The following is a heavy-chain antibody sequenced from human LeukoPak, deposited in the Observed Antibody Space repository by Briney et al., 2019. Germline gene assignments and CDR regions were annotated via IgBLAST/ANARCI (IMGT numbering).Heavy chain of an antibody. J-gene: IGHJ5*02. CDR1: GFTFSTYA. Sequence: GGSLRLSCAASGFTFSTYAMSWVRQAPGKGLEWVSAISGSGGSTYYADSVKGRFTISRDNSKNTLYLQMNSLRAEDTAVYYCAKESSSSWYLTRWFDPWGQGTLVTVSS. D-gene: IGHD6-13*01. CDR3: AKESSSSWYLTRWFDP. CDR2: ISGSGGST. V-gene: IGHV3-23*01.